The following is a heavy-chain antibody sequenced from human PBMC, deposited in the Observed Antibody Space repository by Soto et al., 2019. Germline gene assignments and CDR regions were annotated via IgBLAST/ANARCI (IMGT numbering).Heavy chain of an antibody. J-gene: IGHJ4*02. V-gene: IGHV1-24*01. Sequence: GAPVKVSFKVSGYTLTELSINWVRQAPGKGLEWMGGFDPEDGETIYAQKFQGRVTMTEDTSTDTAYMELSSLRSEDTAVYYCATDRTTVSYYYDSSGYIHFWGQEPLVTVSS. D-gene: IGHD3-22*01. CDR1: GYTLTELS. CDR3: ATDRTTVSYYYDSSGYIHF. CDR2: FDPEDGET.